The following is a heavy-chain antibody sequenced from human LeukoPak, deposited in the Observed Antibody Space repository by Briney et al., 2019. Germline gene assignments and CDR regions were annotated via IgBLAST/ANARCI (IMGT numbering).Heavy chain of an antibody. V-gene: IGHV3-66*04. CDR2: IYSGGST. CDR1: GFTISSNY. CDR3: ARPGPDAFDI. J-gene: IGHJ3*02. Sequence: GGSLRLSCAASGFTISSNYMSWVRQAPGKGLEWVSVIYSGGSTYYADSVKGRFTFSRDNSKNTLYLQMNSLRAEDTAVYYCARPGPDAFDIWGQGTMVTVSS.